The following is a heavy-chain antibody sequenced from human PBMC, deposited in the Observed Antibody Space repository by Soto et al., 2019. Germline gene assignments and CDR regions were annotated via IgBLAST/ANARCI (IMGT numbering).Heavy chain of an antibody. CDR1: GGSISSDDYS. D-gene: IGHD5-12*01. V-gene: IGHV4-30-2*01. CDR3: ARSPKGTTLATYFAY. CDR2: IYHSGNT. J-gene: IGHJ4*02. Sequence: SETLSLTCAVSGGSISSDDYSWNWIRQPPGKGLEWIGYIYHSGNTYYNPSLKSRVTISLDRSKNEFSLNLKSVTAADTAVYYCARSPKGTTLATYFAYWGQGALVPVSS.